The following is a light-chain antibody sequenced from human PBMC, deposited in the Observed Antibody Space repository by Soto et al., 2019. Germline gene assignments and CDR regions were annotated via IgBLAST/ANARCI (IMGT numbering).Light chain of an antibody. V-gene: IGKV1-16*02. CDR3: QQYDNYPLT. CDR1: QDISSY. J-gene: IGKJ4*01. CDR2: AAS. Sequence: DIQMTQSPSSLSASVGDRVTITCRASQDISSYLAWFQQKPGKPPKSLIYAASSVQSGVPSKFSGRGSGTDFTLTINSLQPEDFAPYYCQQYDNYPLTFGGGTKVELK.